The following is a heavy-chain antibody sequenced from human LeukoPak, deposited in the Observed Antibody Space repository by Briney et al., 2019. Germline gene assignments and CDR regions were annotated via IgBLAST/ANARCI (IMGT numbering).Heavy chain of an antibody. J-gene: IGHJ4*02. V-gene: IGHV1-8*01. CDR1: GYTFSNYY. D-gene: IGHD6-6*01. CDR3: ARVSSIAARPLGY. CDR2: MNPNSGNT. Sequence: AASVKVSCKASGYTFSNYYIHWVRQATGQGLEWMGWMNPNSGNTGYAQKFQGRVTITRNTSISTAYMELSSLRSEDTAVYYCARVSSIAARPLGYWGQGTLVTVSS.